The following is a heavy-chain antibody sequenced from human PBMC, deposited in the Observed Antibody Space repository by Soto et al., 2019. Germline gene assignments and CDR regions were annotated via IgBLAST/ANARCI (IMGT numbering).Heavy chain of an antibody. J-gene: IGHJ4*02. Sequence: QLQLQESGPGLVKPSETLSLTCTVSGGSISSSSYYWDWIRQPPGKGLEWIGSIYYSGSTYYNPSLKSRVTISVDTSKNQFSLKLSSVTAADTAVYYCARRLHVDTAMVHFDYWGQGTLVTVSP. CDR2: IYYSGST. CDR3: ARRLHVDTAMVHFDY. V-gene: IGHV4-39*01. D-gene: IGHD5-18*01. CDR1: GGSISSSSYY.